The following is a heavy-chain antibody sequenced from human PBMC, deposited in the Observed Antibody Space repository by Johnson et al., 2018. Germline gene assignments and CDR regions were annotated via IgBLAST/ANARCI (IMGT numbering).Heavy chain of an antibody. CDR3: ARATRGTYDFWSGSNYYYYYMDV. CDR1: GFTFSSYA. Sequence: VQLVESGGGLVQPGGSLRLSCAASGFTFSSYAMSWVRQAPGKGLEWVSGISGSGGSTYYADSVKGRFTISRDNSKNTLYLQMNSLRAEDTAVYYCARATRGTYDFWSGSNYYYYYMDVWGKGTTVTVSS. J-gene: IGHJ6*03. D-gene: IGHD3-3*01. V-gene: IGHV3-23*04. CDR2: ISGSGGST.